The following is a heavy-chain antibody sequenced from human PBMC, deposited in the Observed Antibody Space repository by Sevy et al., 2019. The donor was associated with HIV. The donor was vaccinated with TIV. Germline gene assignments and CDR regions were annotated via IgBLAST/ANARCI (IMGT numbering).Heavy chain of an antibody. CDR1: GFTVSSNY. Sequence: GGSLRLSCAASGFTVSSNYMSWVRQAPGKGLEWVSVIYSGGSTYYADSVKGRFTISRDNSKNTLYLQMNSLRADDTAVYYCARERISSSSVRYLEGEQYFDYWGQGTLVTVSS. J-gene: IGHJ4*02. V-gene: IGHV3-53*01. D-gene: IGHD6-6*01. CDR2: IYSGGST. CDR3: ARERISSSSVRYLEGEQYFDY.